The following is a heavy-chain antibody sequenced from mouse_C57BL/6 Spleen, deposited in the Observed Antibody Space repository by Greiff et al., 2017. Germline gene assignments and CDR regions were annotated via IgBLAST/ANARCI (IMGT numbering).Heavy chain of an antibody. J-gene: IGHJ2*01. D-gene: IGHD1-1*01. Sequence: QVQLQQPGAELVMPGASVKLSCKASGYTFTSYWMHWVKQRPGQGLEWIGEIDPSDSYTNYNQKFKGKSTLTVDKSSSTAYMQLSSLTSEDSAVXYGARSPFTTVVGDYWGQGTTLTVSS. CDR2: IDPSDSYT. CDR3: ARSPFTTVVGDY. V-gene: IGHV1-69*01. CDR1: GYTFTSYW.